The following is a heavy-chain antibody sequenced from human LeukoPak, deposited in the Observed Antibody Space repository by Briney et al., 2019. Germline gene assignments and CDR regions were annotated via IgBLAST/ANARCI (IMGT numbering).Heavy chain of an antibody. D-gene: IGHD3-16*01. CDR2: IYYSGSP. V-gene: IGHV4-31*03. J-gene: IGHJ4*02. Sequence: SETLSLTCTVSGGSISSGGYYWSWIRQHPGKGLEWIGDIYYSGSPYHNPSLKSRVTISVDTSKNQFSLKLSSVTAADTAVYYCAREVGGDGDYFDYWGQGTLVTVSS. CDR1: GGSISSGGYY. CDR3: AREVGGDGDYFDY.